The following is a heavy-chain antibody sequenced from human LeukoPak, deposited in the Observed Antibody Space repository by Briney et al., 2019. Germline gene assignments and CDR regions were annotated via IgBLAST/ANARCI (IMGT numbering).Heavy chain of an antibody. CDR3: ARTIHGGLLWFGEDSNWFDP. CDR1: GYSFTSYW. J-gene: IGHJ5*02. V-gene: IGHV5-10-1*01. D-gene: IGHD3-10*01. CDR2: IDPSDSYT. Sequence: GESLKISCKGSGYSFTSYWISWVRQMPGKGLEWMGRIDPSDSYTNYSPSFQGHVTISADKSISTAYLQWSSLKASDTAMYYCARTIHGGLLWFGEDSNWFDPWGQGTLVTVSS.